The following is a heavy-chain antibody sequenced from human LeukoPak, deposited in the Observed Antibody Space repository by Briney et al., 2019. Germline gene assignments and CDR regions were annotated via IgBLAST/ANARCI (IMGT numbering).Heavy chain of an antibody. V-gene: IGHV4-59*01. D-gene: IGHD1-26*01. CDR1: GGSISSYY. CDR3: ARGEWELPDY. CDR2: IYYSGST. J-gene: IGHJ4*02. Sequence: SETLSLTCTVSGGSISSYYWSWIRQPPGKGLEWIGYIYYSGSTNYNPSLKSRVTVSVDTSKNQFSLKLSSVTAADTAVYYCARGEWELPDYWGQGTLVTVSS.